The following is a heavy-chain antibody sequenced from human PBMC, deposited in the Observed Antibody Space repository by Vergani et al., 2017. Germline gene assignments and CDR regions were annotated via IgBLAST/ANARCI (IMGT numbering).Heavy chain of an antibody. J-gene: IGHJ2*01. CDR1: GAAIKDFY. CDR2: VYYTGST. CDR3: ARGWDYGGNLGYWYFDL. Sequence: QVQLQESGPGLVKPSETLSLTCTVSGAAIKDFYWSWFRQPPGKGLEWIGYVYYTGSTTYNPSLKSRVTISVDTSNNQFSLRMTSLTAADTAVYYCARGWDYGGNLGYWYFDLWGRGTLVTVSS. V-gene: IGHV4-59*01. D-gene: IGHD4-23*01.